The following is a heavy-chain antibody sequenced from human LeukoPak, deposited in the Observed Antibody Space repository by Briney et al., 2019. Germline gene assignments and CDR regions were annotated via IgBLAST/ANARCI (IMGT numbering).Heavy chain of an antibody. CDR2: INDDGSST. V-gene: IGHV3-74*01. CDR3: VRGGASTWS. J-gene: IGHJ5*02. Sequence: GGSQRLSCAASGFTFKLYWMHWVRQAPGKGPVWVSRINDDGSSTSYADSVKGRFTISRDDAKNTLYLQMNSLRAEDTAVYYCVRGGASTWSWGQGTLVTVSS. D-gene: IGHD2-15*01. CDR1: GFTFKLYW.